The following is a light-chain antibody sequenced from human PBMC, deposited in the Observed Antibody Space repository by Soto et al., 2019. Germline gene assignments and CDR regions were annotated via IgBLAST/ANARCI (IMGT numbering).Light chain of an antibody. CDR3: QQFSSYPLT. Sequence: EIVMTQSPATLSVSPWERATLSCRASQSLSGNYLAWYQQKPGQAPRLLIYDASSRATGIPDRFSGGGSGTDFTLTISRLEPEDFAVYYCQQFSSYPLTFGGGTKVDIK. CDR1: QSLSGNY. J-gene: IGKJ4*01. CDR2: DAS. V-gene: IGKV3-20*01.